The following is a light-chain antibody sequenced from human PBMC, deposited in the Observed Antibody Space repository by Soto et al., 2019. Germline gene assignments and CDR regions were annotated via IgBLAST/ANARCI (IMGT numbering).Light chain of an antibody. CDR1: SSNIGNNY. CDR3: RTWDSSLSAVV. V-gene: IGLV1-51*01. J-gene: IGLJ2*01. Sequence: QSVLTQPPSVSAAPGQTVTISCSGSSSNIGNNYVSWYQQLPGTAPKLLIYDNNNRPSGIPDRFSGSKSGTSATLGITGLQTGDEADYYCRTWDSSLSAVVFGGGTKLTVL. CDR2: DNN.